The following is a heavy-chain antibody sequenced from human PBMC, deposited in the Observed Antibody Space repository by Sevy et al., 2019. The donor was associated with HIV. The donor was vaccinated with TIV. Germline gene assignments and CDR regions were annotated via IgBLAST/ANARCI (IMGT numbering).Heavy chain of an antibody. D-gene: IGHD2-8*01. CDR1: GFTFSSYD. V-gene: IGHV3-48*03. J-gene: IGHJ5*02. Sequence: GGSLRLSCTASGFTFSSYDMNWVRQAPGKGLEWVSKISSSGSSIYYADSVKGRFTISRDNAKNSLNLQMNSLRAEETAVYYCTGNGGAFDNGFDPWGQGTLVTVSS. CDR2: ISSSGSSI. CDR3: TGNGGAFDNGFDP.